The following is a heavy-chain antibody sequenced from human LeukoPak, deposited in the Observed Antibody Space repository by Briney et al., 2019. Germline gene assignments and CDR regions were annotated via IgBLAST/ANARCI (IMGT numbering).Heavy chain of an antibody. Sequence: SETLSLTCTVSGGSISSYYWSWLRQPPGKGLEWLGSSYYTGSTYYNPSLESRVTISLDTSKDQFSLKLSSVTVADTAIYYCARHLYSSTRNPTFDYWGQGTRVTVSS. D-gene: IGHD5-18*01. J-gene: IGHJ4*02. CDR3: ARHLYSSTRNPTFDY. CDR1: GGSISSYY. V-gene: IGHV4-39*01. CDR2: SYYTGST.